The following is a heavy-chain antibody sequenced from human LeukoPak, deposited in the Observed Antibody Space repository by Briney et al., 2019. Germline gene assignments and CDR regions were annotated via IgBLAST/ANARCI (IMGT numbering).Heavy chain of an antibody. D-gene: IGHD1-26*01. J-gene: IGHJ6*02. V-gene: IGHV4-39*01. Sequence: PSETLSLTCTVSGGSISNYYWGWISQPPGKGLEWIGSIYYSGSTYYNPSLQSRVTISVDTSKNQFSLKVSSVTAADTALYYCARHNGVGATYYYGVDVWGQGTTVTVSS. CDR2: IYYSGST. CDR1: GGSISNYY. CDR3: ARHNGVGATYYYGVDV.